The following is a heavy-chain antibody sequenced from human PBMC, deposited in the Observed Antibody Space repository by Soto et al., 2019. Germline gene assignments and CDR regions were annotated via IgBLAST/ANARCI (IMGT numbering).Heavy chain of an antibody. Sequence: GGSLRLSCAASGFTFSSYAMSWVRQAPGKGLEWVSAISGSGGSTYYADSVKGRFTISGDNSKNTLYLQMNSLRAEDTAVYYCAKGVKIVVVPASRGNWFDPWGQGTLVTVSS. CDR3: AKGVKIVVVPASRGNWFDP. CDR2: ISGSGGST. CDR1: GFTFSSYA. V-gene: IGHV3-23*01. J-gene: IGHJ5*02. D-gene: IGHD2-2*01.